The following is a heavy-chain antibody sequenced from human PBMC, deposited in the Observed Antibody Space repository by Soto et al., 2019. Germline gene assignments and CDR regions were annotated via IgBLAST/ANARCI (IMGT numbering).Heavy chain of an antibody. J-gene: IGHJ4*02. CDR2: MNANSGNT. CDR1: GYTFTSYE. Sequence: QVQLVQSGAEVKKPGASVKVSCKASGYTFTSYEINWVRQATGQGLEWKGWMNANSGNTGYAQKFKGRDTMHRNTSIRTACMELSSLRYEDTAVYYCASGRGSSWSLLGYWGQGTLVTVSS. CDR3: ASGRGSSWSLLGY. D-gene: IGHD6-13*01. V-gene: IGHV1-8*01.